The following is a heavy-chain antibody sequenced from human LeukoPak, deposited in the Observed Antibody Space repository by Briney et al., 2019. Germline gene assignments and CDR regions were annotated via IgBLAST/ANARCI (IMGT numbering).Heavy chain of an antibody. J-gene: IGHJ6*04. Sequence: GGSLRLSCAASGFTFSSYAMSWVRRAPGKGLEWVSAISGSGGSTYYADSVKGRFTISRDNSKNTLYLQMNSLRAEDTAVYYCAKGDYGDPRDYYYYGMDVWGKGTTVTVSS. D-gene: IGHD4-17*01. CDR1: GFTFSSYA. CDR2: ISGSGGST. CDR3: AKGDYGDPRDYYYYGMDV. V-gene: IGHV3-23*01.